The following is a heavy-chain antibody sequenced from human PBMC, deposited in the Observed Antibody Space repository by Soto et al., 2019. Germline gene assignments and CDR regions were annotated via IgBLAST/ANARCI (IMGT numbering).Heavy chain of an antibody. Sequence: SETLSLTCTVSGDSITSNSYFWAWIRQPPGKGLEWIGSIYYSGTTYYNPSLKSRVTISVDRSKNQFSLKLSSVTAADTAVYYCARAILIAAAGTLYYYYGMDVWGQGTTVTVSS. D-gene: IGHD6-13*01. J-gene: IGHJ6*02. CDR3: ARAILIAAAGTLYYYYGMDV. V-gene: IGHV4-39*01. CDR1: GDSITSNSYF. CDR2: IYYSGTT.